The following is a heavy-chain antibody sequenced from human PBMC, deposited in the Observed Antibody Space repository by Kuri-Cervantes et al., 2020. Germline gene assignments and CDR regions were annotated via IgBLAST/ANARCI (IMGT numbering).Heavy chain of an antibody. Sequence: KVSCKGSGYSFSTYWIAWVRQMPGKGLELIGIIYPGDSDSRYSPSFQGQVTISADKSISTAYLQWSSLKASDTAMYYCARSYAVDTAGSGYFDYWGQGTLVTVSS. CDR3: ARSYAVDTAGSGYFDY. CDR2: IYPGDSDS. CDR1: GYSFSTYW. V-gene: IGHV5-51*01. D-gene: IGHD5-18*01. J-gene: IGHJ4*02.